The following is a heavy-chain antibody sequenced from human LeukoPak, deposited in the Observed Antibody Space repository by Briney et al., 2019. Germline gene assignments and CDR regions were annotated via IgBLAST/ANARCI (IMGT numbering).Heavy chain of an antibody. CDR3: ARQFDSSGYYYFDY. V-gene: IGHV4-4*02. Sequence: SETLSLTCAVSGGSISSSNWWSWVRQPPGKGLEWIGEIYHSGSTNYNPSLKSRVTISVDTSKNQFSLKLSSVTAADTAVYYCARQFDSSGYYYFDYWGLGTLVTVSS. D-gene: IGHD3-22*01. CDR1: GGSISSSNW. J-gene: IGHJ4*02. CDR2: IYHSGST.